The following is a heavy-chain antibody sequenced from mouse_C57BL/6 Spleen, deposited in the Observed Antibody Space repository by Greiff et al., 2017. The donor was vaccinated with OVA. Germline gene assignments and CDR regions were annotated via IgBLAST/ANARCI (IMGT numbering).Heavy chain of an antibody. J-gene: IGHJ3*01. CDR3: ARGGIYYDYDVFAY. CDR1: GYTFTSYW. Sequence: QVQLQQPGAELVRPGSSVKLSCKASGYTFTSYWMDWVKQRPGQGLEWIGNIYPSDSETHYNQKFKDKATLTVDKSSSTAYMQLSSLTSEDSAVYYCARGGIYYDYDVFAYWGQGTLVTVAA. CDR2: IYPSDSET. V-gene: IGHV1-61*01. D-gene: IGHD2-4*01.